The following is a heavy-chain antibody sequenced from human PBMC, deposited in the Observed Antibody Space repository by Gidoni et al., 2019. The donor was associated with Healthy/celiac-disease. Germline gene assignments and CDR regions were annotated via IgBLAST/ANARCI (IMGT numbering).Heavy chain of an antibody. Sequence: QVHLVQSVVVLVQPCRSLRLSCSASGFTFSSSGLHWFRPGPGKGLEWVAVIWYDGSNKYYAESGKGRFTISRDNSKNTMYLQMNSLRAEDTAVYYCARDREIVLVPAASYYYYYGMDVWGQGTTVTVSS. CDR1: GFTFSSSG. V-gene: IGHV3-33*01. CDR2: IWYDGSNK. D-gene: IGHD2-2*01. J-gene: IGHJ6*02. CDR3: ARDREIVLVPAASYYYYYGMDV.